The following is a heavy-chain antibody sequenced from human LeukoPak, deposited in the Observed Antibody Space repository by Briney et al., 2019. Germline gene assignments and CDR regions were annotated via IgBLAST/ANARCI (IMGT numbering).Heavy chain of an antibody. CDR1: GFTFSTYW. CDR3: AREKSGSNAAFDY. D-gene: IGHD1-26*01. V-gene: IGHV3-7*01. CDR2: IKQDGSQK. J-gene: IGHJ4*02. Sequence: GGSLRLSCAVSGFTFSTYWMSWVRQAPGKGLEWVANIKQDGSQKYYVHSVKGRFTISRDNAKNSLYLQMNSLRAEDTAVYYCAREKSGSNAAFDYWGQGTLVTVSS.